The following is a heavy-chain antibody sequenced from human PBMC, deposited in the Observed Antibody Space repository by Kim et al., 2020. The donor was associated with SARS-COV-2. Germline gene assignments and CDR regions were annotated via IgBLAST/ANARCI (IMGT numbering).Heavy chain of an antibody. CDR1: GFTFSSYA. D-gene: IGHD6-13*01. J-gene: IGHJ1*01. Sequence: GGSLRLSCAASGFTFSSYAMHWVRQAPGKGLEWVAVISYDGSNKYYADSVKGRFTISRDNSKNTLYLQMNSLRAEDTAVYYCARVGQQLVLLWYFQHWGQGTLVTVSS. V-gene: IGHV3-30-3*01. CDR3: ARVGQQLVLLWYFQH. CDR2: ISYDGSNK.